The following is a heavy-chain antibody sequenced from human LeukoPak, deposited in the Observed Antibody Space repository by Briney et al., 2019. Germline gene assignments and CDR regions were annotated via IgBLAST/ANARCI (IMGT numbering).Heavy chain of an antibody. J-gene: IGHJ6*03. CDR2: INHSGST. CDR1: GGSFSGYY. Sequence: SETLSLTCAVYGGSFSGYYWSWIRQPPGKGPEWIGEINHSGSTNYNPSLKSRVTISVDTSKNQFSLKLSSVTAADTAVYYCASLGIAARYYYYYMDVWGKGTTVTVSS. CDR3: ASLGIAARYYYYYMDV. D-gene: IGHD6-6*01. V-gene: IGHV4-34*01.